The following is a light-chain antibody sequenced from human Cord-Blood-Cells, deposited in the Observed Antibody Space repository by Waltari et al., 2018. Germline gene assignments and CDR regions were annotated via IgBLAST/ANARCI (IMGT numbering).Light chain of an antibody. Sequence: DIQMTESPSSLSESVGDRGPITCRASQSISSYLNWYQQKPGKAPKLLIYAASSLQSGVPSRFSGSGSGTDFTLTISSLQPEDFATYYCQQSYSTPWTFGQGTKVEIK. CDR3: QQSYSTPWT. V-gene: IGKV1-39*01. CDR2: AAS. J-gene: IGKJ1*01. CDR1: QSISSY.